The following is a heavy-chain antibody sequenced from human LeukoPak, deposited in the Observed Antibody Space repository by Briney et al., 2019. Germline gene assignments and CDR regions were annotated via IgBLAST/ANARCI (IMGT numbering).Heavy chain of an antibody. CDR1: GFTFSSYG. J-gene: IGHJ4*02. CDR3: VRGLIYYDSSGYYALGY. D-gene: IGHD3-22*01. Sequence: GRSLRLSCAASGFTFSSYGMHWVRQAPGKGLEWVAVIWYDGSNKYYADSVKGRFTISRDNSKNTLYLQMNSLRAEDTAVYYCVRGLIYYDSSGYYALGYWGQGTLVTVSS. V-gene: IGHV3-33*01. CDR2: IWYDGSNK.